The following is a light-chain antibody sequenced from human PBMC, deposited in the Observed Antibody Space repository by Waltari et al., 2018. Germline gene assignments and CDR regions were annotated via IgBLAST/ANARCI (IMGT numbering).Light chain of an antibody. J-gene: IGKJ4*01. V-gene: IGKV3-20*01. CDR3: QQYGTSPLT. Sequence: EIVLTQSPGTLSLSAGERVTLSCRASQTITTNVIAWYQQKPGQAPSLLIFGASVRATGIPDRFGGSGSGTDFTLTINRLEPEDFAVYHCQQYGTSPLTFGGGTKVEI. CDR1: QTITTNV. CDR2: GAS.